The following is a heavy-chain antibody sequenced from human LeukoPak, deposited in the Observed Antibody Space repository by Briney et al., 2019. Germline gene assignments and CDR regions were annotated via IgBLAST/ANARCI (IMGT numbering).Heavy chain of an antibody. J-gene: IGHJ3*02. Sequence: SETLSLTCAVYGGSFSRYYWSWIRQPPGKGLEWIGEINHSGSTNYNPSLKSRVTISVDTSKNQFSLKLSSVTAADTAVYYCARLGSAFNAFDIWGQGTMVTVSS. CDR1: GGSFSRYY. V-gene: IGHV4-34*01. CDR2: INHSGST. CDR3: ARLGSAFNAFDI. D-gene: IGHD1-26*01.